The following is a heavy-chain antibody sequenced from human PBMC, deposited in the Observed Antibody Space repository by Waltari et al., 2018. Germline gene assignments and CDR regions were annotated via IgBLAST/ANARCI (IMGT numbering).Heavy chain of an antibody. Sequence: VRLVESGGQRVQPGESLRLSCSTSGFTLRDYGIPWFRQAPGVGLYWGSFTRPYGNITIFSESVEGLFSGSRYSANNTLFLQMSSLPPEDSAIYFGARDSRHEASSFILDLWGPGTLVIVSA. J-gene: IGHJ5*02. V-gene: IGHV3-30*02. D-gene: IGHD3-16*02. CDR2: TRPYGNIT. CDR3: ARDSRHEASSFILDL. CDR1: GFTLRDYG.